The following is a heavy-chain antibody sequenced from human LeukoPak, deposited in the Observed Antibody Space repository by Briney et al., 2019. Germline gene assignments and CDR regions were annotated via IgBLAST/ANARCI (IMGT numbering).Heavy chain of an antibody. CDR2: IDARSGIT. CDR1: GFTFTIFG. CDR3: AREGGCNITSCQRGPFEY. Sequence: PGGSLRLSCAASGFTFTIFGLNWVRQAPGKVPEWVSYIDARSGITYYADSVQGRFTISRDNAKNSLYLQMNSLRADDTAVYYCAREGGCNITSCQRGPFEYWGRGTPVTVSS. V-gene: IGHV3-48*04. D-gene: IGHD2-2*01. J-gene: IGHJ4*02.